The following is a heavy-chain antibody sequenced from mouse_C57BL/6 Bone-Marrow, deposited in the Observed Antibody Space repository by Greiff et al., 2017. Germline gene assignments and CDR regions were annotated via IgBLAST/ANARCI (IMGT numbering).Heavy chain of an antibody. CDR1: GYSFNDYN. D-gene: IGHD1-1*01. J-gene: IGHJ2*01. V-gene: IGHV1-39*01. Sequence: EVQLQQSGPELVKPGASVKISCKASGYSFNDYNMNWVKQSNGKSLEWIGVINPNYGTTSYNKKVKGKATLTVDQSSSTAYLQLNSLTSEDSAVYYCARSNTTVVAFEDWGQVTTLTVAS. CDR2: INPNYGTT. CDR3: ARSNTTVVAFED.